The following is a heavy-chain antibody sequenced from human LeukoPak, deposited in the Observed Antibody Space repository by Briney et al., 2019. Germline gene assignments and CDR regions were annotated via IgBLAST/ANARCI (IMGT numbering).Heavy chain of an antibody. Sequence: GESLKISCKGSGYSFTSYWIGWVRQMPGKGLDWMGIIYPGDSDTRYSPSFQGQVTISADKSISTAYLQWSSLKASDTAMYYCARSLYYDYVWGSYRYIGAFDIWGQGTMVTVSS. CDR3: ARSLYYDYVWGSYRYIGAFDI. D-gene: IGHD3-16*02. CDR2: IYPGDSDT. J-gene: IGHJ3*02. V-gene: IGHV5-51*01. CDR1: GYSFTSYW.